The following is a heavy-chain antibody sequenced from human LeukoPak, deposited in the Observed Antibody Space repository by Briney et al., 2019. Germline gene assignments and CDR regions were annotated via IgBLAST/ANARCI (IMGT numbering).Heavy chain of an antibody. CDR1: GFTFSNYG. CDR3: ARGGRYCSGSSCHLGDY. CDR2: IWYDGSNE. J-gene: IGHJ4*02. D-gene: IGHD2-15*01. Sequence: GGSLRLSCAASGFTFSNYGMHWVRQAPGKGLEWVAVIWYDGSNEYYADSVKGRFTISRDNSKNTLYLQMNSLRAEDTAVYYCARGGRYCSGSSCHLGDYWGQGTLVTVSS. V-gene: IGHV3-33*01.